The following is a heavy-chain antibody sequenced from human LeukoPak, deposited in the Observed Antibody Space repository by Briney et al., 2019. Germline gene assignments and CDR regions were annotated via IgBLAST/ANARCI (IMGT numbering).Heavy chain of an antibody. CDR1: GFTLSSYA. D-gene: IGHD6-19*01. J-gene: IGHJ4*02. V-gene: IGHV3-23*01. CDR3: ARSPSSGCPEDY. Sequence: GGSLRLSCAASGFTLSSYAMSWVRQAPGKGLEWVSAISGSGGSTYYADSVKGRFTISRDNSKNTLYLQMNSLRAEDTAVYYCARSPSSGCPEDYWGQGTLVTVSS. CDR2: ISGSGGST.